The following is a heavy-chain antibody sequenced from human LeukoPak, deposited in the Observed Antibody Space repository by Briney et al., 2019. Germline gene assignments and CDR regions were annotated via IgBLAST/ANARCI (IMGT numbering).Heavy chain of an antibody. J-gene: IGHJ4*02. CDR3: ARVPDLLGGVIGRALDY. V-gene: IGHV3-21*01. Sequence: GGSLRLSCAASGFTFSSYSMNWVRQAPGKGLEWVSSISSSSSYIYYADSVKGRFTISRDNAKNSLYLQMNSLRAEDTAVYYCARVPDLLGGVIGRALDYWGQGTLVTVSS. CDR1: GFTFSSYS. CDR2: ISSSSSYI. D-gene: IGHD3-16*02.